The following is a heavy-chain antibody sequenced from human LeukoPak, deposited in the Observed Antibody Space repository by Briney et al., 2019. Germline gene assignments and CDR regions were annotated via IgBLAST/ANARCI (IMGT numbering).Heavy chain of an antibody. Sequence: SETLSLTCTVSGGSISSYYWSWIRQPPGKGLEWIGYIYYSGSTNYNPSLKSRVTISVDTSKNQFSLKLSSVTAADTAVYYCARHGELYYGDYGNLYYYYGMDVWGQGTTVTVS. CDR3: ARHGELYYGDYGNLYYYYGMDV. J-gene: IGHJ6*02. V-gene: IGHV4-59*08. D-gene: IGHD4-17*01. CDR2: IYYSGST. CDR1: GGSISSYY.